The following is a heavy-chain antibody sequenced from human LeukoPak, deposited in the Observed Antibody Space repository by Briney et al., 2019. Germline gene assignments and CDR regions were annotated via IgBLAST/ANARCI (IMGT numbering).Heavy chain of an antibody. V-gene: IGHV1-69*13. J-gene: IGHJ6*02. CDR3: ARDVPAAMSYYYYYGMDV. CDR2: IIPIFGTA. D-gene: IGHD2-2*01. CDR1: GGSFSSYA. Sequence: SVKVSCKASGGSFSSYAISWVRQAPGQGLEWMGGIIPIFGTANYAQKFQGRVTITADESTSTAYMELSSLRSEDTAVYYCARDVPAAMSYYYYYGMDVWGQGTTVTVSS.